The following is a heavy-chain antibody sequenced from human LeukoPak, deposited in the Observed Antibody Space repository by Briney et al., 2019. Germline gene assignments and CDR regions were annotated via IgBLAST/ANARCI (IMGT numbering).Heavy chain of an antibody. CDR2: ISYDGSNK. J-gene: IGHJ3*02. Sequence: GGSLGLSCAASGFTFSSYGMHWVRQAPGKGLEWVAVISYDGSNKYYADSVKGRFTISRDNSKNTLYLQMNSLRAEDTAVYYCAKVDTREDAFDIWGQGTVVTVSS. CDR1: GFTFSSYG. CDR3: AKVDTREDAFDI. V-gene: IGHV3-30*18. D-gene: IGHD1-26*01.